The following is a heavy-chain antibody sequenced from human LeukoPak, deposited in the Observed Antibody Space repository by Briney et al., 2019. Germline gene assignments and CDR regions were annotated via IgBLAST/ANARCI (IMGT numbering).Heavy chain of an antibody. CDR3: ARGCYPGLAWLVNWFDP. Sequence: PSETLSLTCTVSGGSISSSSSYWGWIRQPPGKGLEWIGSMYYSGSTYYNPSLKSRVTISVDTSKNQFSLKLSSVTAADTAVYYCARGCYPGLAWLVNWFDPWGQGTLVTVSS. V-gene: IGHV4-39*01. CDR2: MYYSGST. D-gene: IGHD6-19*01. CDR1: GGSISSSSSY. J-gene: IGHJ5*02.